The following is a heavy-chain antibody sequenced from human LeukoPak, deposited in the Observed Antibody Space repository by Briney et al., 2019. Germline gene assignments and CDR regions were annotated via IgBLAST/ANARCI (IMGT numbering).Heavy chain of an antibody. CDR1: EGTFSSYA. CDR2: IIAIFGTA. J-gene: IGHJ5*02. D-gene: IGHD2-2*01. CDR3: ARVVTPRYCSSPSCYWKGWFDP. V-gene: IGHV1-69*13. Sequence: ASVKVSCKASEGTFSSYAISWVRQAPGQGLEWMGRIIAIFGTANYAQKFQGRVTITADESTSTAYMELSSLTSEDTAVYYCARVVTPRYCSSPSCYWKGWFDPWGQGTLVTVSS.